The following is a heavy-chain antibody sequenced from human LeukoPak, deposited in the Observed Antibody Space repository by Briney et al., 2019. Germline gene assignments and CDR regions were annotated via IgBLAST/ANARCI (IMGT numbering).Heavy chain of an antibody. D-gene: IGHD6-19*01. CDR3: ARRAVGNSYYSYMDV. CDR1: GYTFTSYD. J-gene: IGHJ6*03. Sequence: ASVKVSCKASGYTFTSYDINWVRQATGQGLEWMGWMNPNSGNTGYAQKFQGRVTMTRNTSISTAYIELSSLRSEDTAVYYCARRAVGNSYYSYMDVWGKGTTVTVSS. V-gene: IGHV1-8*01. CDR2: MNPNSGNT.